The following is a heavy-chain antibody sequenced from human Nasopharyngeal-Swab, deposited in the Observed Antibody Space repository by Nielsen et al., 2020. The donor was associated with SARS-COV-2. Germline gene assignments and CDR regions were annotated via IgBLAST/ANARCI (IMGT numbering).Heavy chain of an antibody. Sequence: GGSLRLSCAASGFTFSSYGMNWVRQAPGKGLEWVAVMSNDGNYKFYADSVKGRFTISRDNSKNTLYLQMNSLRAEDTAVYYCARDNRYCSGDACYLGGWLDPWGQGTLVTVSS. D-gene: IGHD2-15*01. CDR3: ARDNRYCSGDACYLGGWLDP. J-gene: IGHJ5*02. V-gene: IGHV3-30*03. CDR2: MSNDGNYK. CDR1: GFTFSSYG.